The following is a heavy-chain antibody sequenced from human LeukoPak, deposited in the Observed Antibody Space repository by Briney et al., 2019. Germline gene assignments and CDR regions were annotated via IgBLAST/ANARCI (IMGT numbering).Heavy chain of an antibody. CDR3: GRVAGIYYYCGMDV. CDR1: GYTFTGYY. Sequence: ASVKVSCKASGYTFTGYYMHWVRQAPGQGLEWMGWINPNSGGTNYAQKFQGRVTMTRDTSISTAYMELSSLRSEDTAVYYCGRVAGIYYYCGMDVWGQGTTVTVSS. J-gene: IGHJ6*02. D-gene: IGHD6-19*01. V-gene: IGHV1-2*02. CDR2: INPNSGGT.